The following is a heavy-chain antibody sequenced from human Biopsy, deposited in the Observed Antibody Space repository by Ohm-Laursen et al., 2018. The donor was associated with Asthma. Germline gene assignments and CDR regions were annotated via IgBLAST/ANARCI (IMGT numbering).Heavy chain of an antibody. D-gene: IGHD3-10*01. Sequence: PRTLSLTCAVSGGSISSSNWWSWVRQPPGKGLAGIGEIYHSGSTNYNPSRKSRVTISGDKSKNQFSLKLSSVTAADTAVYYCAKLRITMVQGVIINVEYYYGMDVWGQGTTVTVSS. CDR1: GGSISSSNW. V-gene: IGHV4-4*03. CDR2: IYHSGST. J-gene: IGHJ6*02. CDR3: AKLRITMVQGVIINVEYYYGMDV.